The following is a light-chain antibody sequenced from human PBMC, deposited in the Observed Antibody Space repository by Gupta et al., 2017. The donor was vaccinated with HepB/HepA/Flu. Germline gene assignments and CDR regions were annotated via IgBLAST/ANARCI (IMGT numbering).Light chain of an antibody. V-gene: IGKV2-28*01. J-gene: IGKJ1*01. CDR1: QSLLHSNGYNY. CDR2: LGS. CDR3: MQALQTQRT. Sequence: DIVMTQSPLSLPVTPGAPASISCRSSQSLLHSNGYNYLDWYLQKPGQSPQLLIYLGSNRASGVPARFSGSGSGTDFTLKISSVEAEDVGVYYCMQALQTQRTFGQGTKVEIK.